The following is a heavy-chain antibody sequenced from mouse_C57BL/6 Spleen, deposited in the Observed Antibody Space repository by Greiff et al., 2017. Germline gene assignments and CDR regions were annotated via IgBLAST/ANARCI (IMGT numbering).Heavy chain of an antibody. CDR2: IHPSDSDT. CDR1: GYTFTCYW. J-gene: IGHJ3*01. Sequence: QVQLQQPGAELVKPGASVKVSCKASGYTFTCYWMHWVKQRPGQGLEWIGRIHPSDSDTNYNQKVTGKATLTVDKSSSTAYLLLSSLTSEDSAVYYCAIDYYGSSLSYWGQGTLVTVSA. CDR3: AIDYYGSSLSY. V-gene: IGHV1-74*01. D-gene: IGHD1-1*01.